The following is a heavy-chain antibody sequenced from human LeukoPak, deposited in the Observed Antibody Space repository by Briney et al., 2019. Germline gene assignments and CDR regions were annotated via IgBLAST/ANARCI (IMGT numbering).Heavy chain of an antibody. CDR3: ARGKVALYYYYGVDV. CDR2: INHSGST. V-gene: IGHV4-34*01. CDR1: GGSFSGYY. Sequence: SETQSLTCAVYGGSFSGYYWSWIRQPPGKGLEWIGEINHSGSTNYNPSLKSRVTISVDTSKNQFSLKLSSVTAADTAVYYCARGKVALYYYYGVDVWGQGTTVTVSS. D-gene: IGHD2-15*01. J-gene: IGHJ6*02.